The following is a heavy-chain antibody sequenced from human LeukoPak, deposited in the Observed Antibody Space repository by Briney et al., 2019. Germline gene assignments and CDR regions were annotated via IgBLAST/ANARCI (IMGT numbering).Heavy chain of an antibody. D-gene: IGHD3-22*01. J-gene: IGHJ4*02. V-gene: IGHV4-39*07. CDR1: GGSITSSNYY. CDR3: AADRSGYLSCDH. CDR2: FYYSGST. Sequence: PSETLSLTCTVSGGSITSSNYYWGWIRQPPGKGLEWIGSFYYSGSTYYNPSLKSRVTMSVDTSKNQYSLKLSSVTAADTAVYYCAADRSGYLSCDHWGQGTLVTVSS.